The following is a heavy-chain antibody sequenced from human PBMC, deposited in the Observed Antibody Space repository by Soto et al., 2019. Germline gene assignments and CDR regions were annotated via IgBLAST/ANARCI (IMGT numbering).Heavy chain of an antibody. CDR1: GGSISTDY. J-gene: IGHJ4*02. CDR2: SYYNGNA. D-gene: IGHD3-22*01. Sequence: PSETLSLTCTVSGGSISTDYWSWIRQSPGKGLEWIGTSYYNGNAYYNPSLRSRVTMSVDTSKNQFSLKLISVTAADTAVYYCARHFVAVVIKGWGYWGQGTLVTVSS. CDR3: ARHFVAVVIKGWGY. V-gene: IGHV4-39*01.